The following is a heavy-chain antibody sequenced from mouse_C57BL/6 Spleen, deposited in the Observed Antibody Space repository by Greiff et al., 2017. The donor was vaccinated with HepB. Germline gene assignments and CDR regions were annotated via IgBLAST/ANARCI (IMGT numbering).Heavy chain of an antibody. CDR2: ISSGGDYI. CDR1: GFTFSSYA. CDR3: TREGDSNWMDY. D-gene: IGHD2-5*01. J-gene: IGHJ4*01. Sequence: EVQVVESGEGLVKPGGSLKLSCAASGFTFSSYAMSWVRQTPEKRLEWVAYISSGGDYIYYADTVKGRFTISRDNARNTLYLQMSSLKSEDTAMYYCTREGDSNWMDYWGQGTSVTVSS. V-gene: IGHV5-9-1*02.